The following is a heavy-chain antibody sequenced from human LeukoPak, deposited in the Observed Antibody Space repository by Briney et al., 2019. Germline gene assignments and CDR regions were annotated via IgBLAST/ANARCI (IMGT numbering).Heavy chain of an antibody. CDR1: GFTFSSYS. CDR3: ARGYILTGYYNPPFDY. Sequence: PGGSLRLSCAASGFTFSSYSMNWVRQAPGKGLEWVSSISSSSSYIYYADSVKGRFTISRDSAKNSLYLQMNSLRAEDTAVYYCARGYILTGYYNPPFDYWGQGTLVTVSS. D-gene: IGHD3-9*01. CDR2: ISSSSSYI. J-gene: IGHJ4*02. V-gene: IGHV3-21*01.